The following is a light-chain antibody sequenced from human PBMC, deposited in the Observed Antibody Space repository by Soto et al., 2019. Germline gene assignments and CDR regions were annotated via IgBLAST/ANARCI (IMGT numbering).Light chain of an antibody. CDR1: GSGLGHYNY. V-gene: IGLV2-14*01. CDR3: SSYTDSSNYV. J-gene: IGLJ1*01. Sequence: QSALTQPRSVSGSPGQSVTISCTGTGSGLGHYNYVSWYQQQPGKAPKLMIYQVTNRPSGVSNRFSGSRSGNTASLTISGLQAEDEADYYCSSYTDSSNYVFGTGTKVTV. CDR2: QVT.